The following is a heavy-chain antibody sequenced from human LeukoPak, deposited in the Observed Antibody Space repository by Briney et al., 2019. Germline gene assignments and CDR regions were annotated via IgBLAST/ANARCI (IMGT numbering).Heavy chain of an antibody. CDR3: ARDPALRFLEWLDVYYYYGMDI. CDR1: GFTFSSYG. D-gene: IGHD3-3*01. CDR2: IWYDGSNK. V-gene: IGHV3-33*01. J-gene: IGHJ6*02. Sequence: GRSLRLSCAASGFTFSSYGMHWVRQAPGKGLEWVAVIWYDGSNKYYAESVKGRFTISRDNSKNTLYLQMNSQRAEDTAVYYCARDPALRFLEWLDVYYYYGMDIWGQGTTVTVSS.